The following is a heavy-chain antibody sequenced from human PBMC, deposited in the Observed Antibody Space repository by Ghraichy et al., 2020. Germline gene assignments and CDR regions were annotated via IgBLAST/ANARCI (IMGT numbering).Heavy chain of an antibody. Sequence: SETLSLTCTVFGGSISSSYWSWIRQPPGKGLEWIGLIYYSGTTNYNPSLKSRVTISEDTSKNQFSLRLISVTAADTAVYYCARGKSGGSFYGNYFDYWGQGTLVIVSS. D-gene: IGHD2-15*01. CDR2: IYYSGTT. J-gene: IGHJ4*02. CDR3: ARGKSGGSFYGNYFDY. CDR1: GGSISSSY. V-gene: IGHV4-59*08.